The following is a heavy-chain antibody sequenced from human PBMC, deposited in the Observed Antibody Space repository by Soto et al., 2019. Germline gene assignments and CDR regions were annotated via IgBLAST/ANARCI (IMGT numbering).Heavy chain of an antibody. D-gene: IGHD2-21*02. Sequence: GASVKVSCKASGYAFTGYYMHWVRQAPGQGLEWMGWINPNSGGTNYAQKFQGWVTMTRDTSISTAYMELSRLRSDDTAVYYCARDGDGMTKRAPRYFDYWGQGTLVTVSS. J-gene: IGHJ4*02. V-gene: IGHV1-2*04. CDR3: ARDGDGMTKRAPRYFDY. CDR1: GYAFTGYY. CDR2: INPNSGGT.